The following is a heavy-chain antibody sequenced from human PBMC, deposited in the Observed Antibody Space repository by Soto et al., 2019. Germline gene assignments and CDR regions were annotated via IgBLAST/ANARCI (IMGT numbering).Heavy chain of an antibody. CDR1: GITFSSYW. Sequence: PGWSLRLSCAASGITFSSYWMTWVRQAPGQGLELVANINQDGSEKFYVDSVKGRFTISRDNSKKALFLQMNSMRAEDKAVYDGERYVGNKKWRFDAWGQVTLVTLSA. CDR2: INQDGSEK. V-gene: IGHV3-7*01. D-gene: IGHD1-26*01. J-gene: IGHJ5*02. CDR3: ERYVGNKKWRFDA.